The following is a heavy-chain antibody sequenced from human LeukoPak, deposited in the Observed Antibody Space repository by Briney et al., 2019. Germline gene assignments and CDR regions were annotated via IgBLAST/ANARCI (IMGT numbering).Heavy chain of an antibody. CDR2: ISAYNGNT. J-gene: IGHJ6*03. CDR3: ARVPYGLDYYYYMDV. D-gene: IGHD4-17*01. Sequence: GASVTVSCKASGYTFTSYGISWVRQAPGQGLEWMGWISAYNGNTNYAQKLQGRVTMTTDTSTSTAYMELRSLRSDDTAVYYCARVPYGLDYYYYMDVWGKGTTVTVSS. V-gene: IGHV1-18*01. CDR1: GYTFTSYG.